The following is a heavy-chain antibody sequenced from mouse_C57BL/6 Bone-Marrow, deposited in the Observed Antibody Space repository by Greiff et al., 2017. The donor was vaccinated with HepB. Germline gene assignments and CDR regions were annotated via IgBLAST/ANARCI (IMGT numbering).Heavy chain of an antibody. CDR2: INPGSGGT. Sequence: QVQLQQSGAELVRPGTSVKVSCKASGYAFTNYLIEWVKQRPGQGLEWIGVINPGSGGTNYNEKFKGKATLTADKSSSTAYMQLSSLTSEDSAVYFCARWLYGNYGTVGYFDVGGTGTTVTVSS. J-gene: IGHJ1*03. CDR3: ARWLYGNYGTVGYFDV. V-gene: IGHV1-54*01. CDR1: GYAFTNYL. D-gene: IGHD2-10*02.